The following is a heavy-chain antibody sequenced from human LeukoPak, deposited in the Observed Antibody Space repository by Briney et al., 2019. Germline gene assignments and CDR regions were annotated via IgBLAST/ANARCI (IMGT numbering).Heavy chain of an antibody. J-gene: IGHJ3*02. CDR3: ARETYYYDSSGYHDAFDI. CDR2: IYYSGST. V-gene: IGHV4-59*01. D-gene: IGHD3-22*01. CDR1: GGSISSYY. Sequence: SETLSLTCTVSGGSISSYYWSWIRQPPGKGLEWIGYIYYSGSTNYNPSLKSRVTISVDTSKNQFSLKLSSVTAADTAVYYCARETYYYDSSGYHDAFDICGQGTMVTVSS.